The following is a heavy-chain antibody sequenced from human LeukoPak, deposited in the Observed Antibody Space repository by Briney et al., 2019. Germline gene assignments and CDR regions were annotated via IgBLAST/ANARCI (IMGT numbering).Heavy chain of an antibody. CDR3: ARDETYTSDWQSNHYYYYMDV. CDR2: IYHSGNT. CDR1: GYSISSGYY. D-gene: IGHD6-19*01. Sequence: SETLSLTCTVSGYSISSGYYWGWIRQPPGKGLEWIGSIYHSGNTYYNPSLKSRVTISVDTSKNHSSLKLSSVTAADTAVYYCARDETYTSDWQSNHYYYYMDVWGKGTTVTVSS. V-gene: IGHV4-38-2*02. J-gene: IGHJ6*03.